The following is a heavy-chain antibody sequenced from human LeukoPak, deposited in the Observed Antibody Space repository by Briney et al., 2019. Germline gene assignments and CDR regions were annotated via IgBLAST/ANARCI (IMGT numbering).Heavy chain of an antibody. D-gene: IGHD3-10*01. CDR1: GGSISSYY. J-gene: IGHJ5*02. Sequence: SETLSLTCTVSGGSISSYYWSWIRQPPGKGLEWIGYIYYSGSTNYNPSLKSRVTISVDTSKNQFSLKLSSVTAADTAVYYCARLEQERVRGVILRFDPWGQGTLVTVSS. CDR2: IYYSGST. V-gene: IGHV4-59*01. CDR3: ARLEQERVRGVILRFDP.